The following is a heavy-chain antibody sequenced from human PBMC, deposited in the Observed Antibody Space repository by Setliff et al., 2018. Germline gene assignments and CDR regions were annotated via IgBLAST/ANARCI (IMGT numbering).Heavy chain of an antibody. D-gene: IGHD3-22*01. CDR3: ARVFGYYDSSGYIGPFDI. J-gene: IGHJ3*02. Sequence: RASVKVSCKASGYTFTSYGINWVRQAPGQGLEWMGWISAHNGNTNYAQKVQGRVTMTTDTSASTAYMELRSLRSDDTAVYYCARVFGYYDSSGYIGPFDIWGQGTMVTVSS. V-gene: IGHV1-18*01. CDR1: GYTFTSYG. CDR2: ISAHNGNT.